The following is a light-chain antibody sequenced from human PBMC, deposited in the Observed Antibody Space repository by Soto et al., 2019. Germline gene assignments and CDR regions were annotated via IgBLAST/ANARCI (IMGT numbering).Light chain of an antibody. Sequence: DIQMTQSPSTLSASVGDRVTITCRASQSISSWLAWYQQKPGKAPKLLIYSASSLESGVPSRFRGSGSGTDLSLTIRTAQPEFFATYYCQQYKSDSGTFGQGNKVEIK. CDR1: QSISSW. J-gene: IGKJ1*01. V-gene: IGKV1-5*01. CDR3: QQYKSDSGT. CDR2: SAS.